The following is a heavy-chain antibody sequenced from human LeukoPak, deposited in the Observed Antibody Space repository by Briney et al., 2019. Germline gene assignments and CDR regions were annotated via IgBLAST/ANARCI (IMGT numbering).Heavy chain of an antibody. CDR1: GFTFSSYA. CDR3: ASGDGYNNDY. J-gene: IGHJ4*02. D-gene: IGHD5-24*01. Sequence: QSGGSLRLSCASSGFTFSSYAMSWVRQAPGKGLEWVSYISSRSTISYADSVKGRFTISRDNAKNSLYLQMNSLRVEDTAVYYCASGDGYNNDYWGQGTLVTVSS. CDR2: ISSRSTI. V-gene: IGHV3-48*03.